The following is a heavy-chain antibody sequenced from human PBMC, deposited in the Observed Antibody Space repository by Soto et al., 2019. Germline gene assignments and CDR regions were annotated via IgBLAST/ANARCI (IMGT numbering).Heavy chain of an antibody. V-gene: IGHV4-59*01. J-gene: IGHJ4*02. CDR2: VFYKGNT. CDR1: GGSITGYY. CDR3: ASSVDSFGCTDY. Sequence: QVQLQESGTGLVKPSETLSLTCTVSGGSITGYYCTWLRQPPGKGLEWIGYVFYKGNTNYNPYLKSRVTISVDKSANQFSLRLSSVNAADTDVYYCASSVDSFGCTDYWCQGTLVTVSS. D-gene: IGHD5-18*01.